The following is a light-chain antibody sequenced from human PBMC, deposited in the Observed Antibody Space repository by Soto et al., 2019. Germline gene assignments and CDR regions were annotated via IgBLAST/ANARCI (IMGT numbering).Light chain of an antibody. Sequence: QSVLTQPPSVSGAPGQRVTISCTGSSSNIGAGYDVHWYQQLPGTPPKLLIYGNSNRSSGVPDRFSGSKSGTSASLAITGLQAEDEADYYCQSYDSSLSGYVVFGGGTKLTVL. CDR3: QSYDSSLSGYVV. CDR1: SSNIGAGYD. V-gene: IGLV1-40*01. CDR2: GNS. J-gene: IGLJ2*01.